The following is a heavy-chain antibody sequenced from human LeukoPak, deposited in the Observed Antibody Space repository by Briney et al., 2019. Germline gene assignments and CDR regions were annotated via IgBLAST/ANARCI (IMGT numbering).Heavy chain of an antibody. Sequence: GGSLRLSCAASGFTFSSYGMHWVRQAPGKGLEWEAVISYDGSNKYYADSVKGRFTISRDNSKNTLYLQMNSLRAEDTAVYYCAKDFWATVTTLYYYYGMDVWGQGTTVTVSS. CDR1: GFTFSSYG. D-gene: IGHD4-11*01. J-gene: IGHJ6*02. V-gene: IGHV3-30*18. CDR2: ISYDGSNK. CDR3: AKDFWATVTTLYYYYGMDV.